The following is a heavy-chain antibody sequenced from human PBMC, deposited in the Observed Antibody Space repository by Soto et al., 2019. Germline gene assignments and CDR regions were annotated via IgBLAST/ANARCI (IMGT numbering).Heavy chain of an antibody. V-gene: IGHV1-46*01. Sequence: ASVKVSCKASGYTFTSYYMHWVRQAPGQGLEWMGIINPSGGSTSYAQKFQCRVTMTRDTSTSTVYMELSSLRSEDTAVYYCARDGVVRYFDPTTHYYYYYGMDVWGQGTTVTVSS. J-gene: IGHJ6*01. CDR1: GYTFTSYY. D-gene: IGHD3-9*01. CDR2: INPSGGST. CDR3: ARDGVVRYFDPTTHYYYYYGMDV.